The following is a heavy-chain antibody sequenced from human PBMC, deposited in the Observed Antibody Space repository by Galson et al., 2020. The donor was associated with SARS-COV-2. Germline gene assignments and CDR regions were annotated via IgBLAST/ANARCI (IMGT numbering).Heavy chain of an antibody. Sequence: SETLSLTCAVSGYSISSGYYWGWIRQTPGKGLEWIGNIYHSGTTYYNPALKSRVTISVDTSKQQISLRLSYVTAADTAMYFCARVGVYHSDSSGLFDSWGQGALVTVSS. CDR3: ARVGVYHSDSSGLFDS. D-gene: IGHD3-22*01. CDR2: IYHSGTT. J-gene: IGHJ4*02. CDR1: GYSISSGYY. V-gene: IGHV4-38-2*01.